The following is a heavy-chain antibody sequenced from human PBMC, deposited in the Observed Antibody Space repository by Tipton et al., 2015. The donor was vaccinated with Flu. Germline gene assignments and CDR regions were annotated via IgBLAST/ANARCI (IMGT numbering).Heavy chain of an antibody. D-gene: IGHD7-27*01. CDR2: IYDTGNS. Sequence: SGGSIRGYVWTWIRQPPGKGLEWMGYIYDTGNSNYNPSLKGRVTMSVDTSKNQLSLKVRSVTAADTAMYYCAKDKTGRDGLFQYKFDSWGQGALVIVSS. CDR1: GGSIRGYV. J-gene: IGHJ4*02. CDR3: AKDKTGRDGLFQYKFDS. V-gene: IGHV4-59*01.